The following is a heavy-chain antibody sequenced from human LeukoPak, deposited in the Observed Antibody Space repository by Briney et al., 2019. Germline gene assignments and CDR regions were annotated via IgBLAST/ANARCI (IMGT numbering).Heavy chain of an antibody. CDR3: ARVLSIGGAAFDT. CDR1: GGTFSSYA. CDR2: IIPILGIA. V-gene: IGHV1-69*04. J-gene: IGHJ3*02. Sequence: GASVKVSCKASGGTFSSYAISWVRQAPGQGLEWMGRIIPILGIATYAQKFQGRVTITADKSTSTAYMELSSLRSEDTAVYYCARVLSIGGAAFDTWGQGTMVTVSS. D-gene: IGHD1-26*01.